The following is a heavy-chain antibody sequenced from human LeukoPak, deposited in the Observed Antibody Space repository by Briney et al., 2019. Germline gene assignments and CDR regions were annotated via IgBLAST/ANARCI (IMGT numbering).Heavy chain of an antibody. Sequence: ASVKVSCKASGYTFTDYFMNWVRQATGQGLEWMGWMNPNSGNTGYAQKFQGRVTITRNTSISTAYMELRSLRSEDTAAYYCARVKEDAFDIWGQGTMVTVSS. CDR3: ARVKEDAFDI. CDR1: GYTFTDYF. J-gene: IGHJ3*02. CDR2: MNPNSGNT. V-gene: IGHV1-8*03.